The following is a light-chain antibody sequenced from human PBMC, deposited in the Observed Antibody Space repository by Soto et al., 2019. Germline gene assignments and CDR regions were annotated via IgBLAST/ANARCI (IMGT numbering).Light chain of an antibody. J-gene: IGKJ2*01. CDR1: QSLVDSDGNTF. V-gene: IGKV2-30*01. Sequence: DIVMTQSPFSLPVTLGQPASISCRSSQSLVDSDGNTFLNWFQQRPGQSPRRLIHKVSDRDSGVPDRFSGSGAGTDFTLRISRVEAEDVGVYYCMQGRQWPYTFGQATKLELK. CDR3: MQGRQWPYT. CDR2: KVS.